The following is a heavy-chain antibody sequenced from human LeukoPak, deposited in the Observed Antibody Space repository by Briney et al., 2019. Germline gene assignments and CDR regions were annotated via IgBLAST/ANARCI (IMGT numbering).Heavy chain of an antibody. D-gene: IGHD3-16*01. J-gene: IGHJ6*01. V-gene: IGHV3-11*01. CDR1: GFTFSDYY. Sequence: GGSLRPSSAASGFTFSDYYMSWIRQAPGKGLEWVSYISSSGSTIYYADSVKGRFTISRDNAKNSMYLQMNSLRAEDTAVYYCARVLYDDVCEDYYGMDVWGQGTTVTGSS. CDR2: ISSSGSTI. CDR3: ARVLYDDVCEDYYGMDV.